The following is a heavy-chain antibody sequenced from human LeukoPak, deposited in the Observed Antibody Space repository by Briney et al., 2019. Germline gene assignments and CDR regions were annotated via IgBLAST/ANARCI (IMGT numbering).Heavy chain of an antibody. CDR2: IYHSGST. D-gene: IGHD3-22*01. J-gene: IGHJ4*02. CDR3: ARAGSGYHFDY. CDR1: GGSISSGGYS. V-gene: IGHV4-30-2*01. Sequence: SETLSLTCAVSGGSISSGGYSWSWIRQPPGKGLEWIGYIYHSGSTYYNPSLKSRVTISVDRSKNQFSLKLSSVTAADTAVYYCARAGSGYHFDYWGQGTLVTVSS.